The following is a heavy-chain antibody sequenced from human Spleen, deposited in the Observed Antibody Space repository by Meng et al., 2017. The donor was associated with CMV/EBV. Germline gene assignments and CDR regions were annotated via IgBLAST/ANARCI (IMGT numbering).Heavy chain of an antibody. CDR3: GRGDSYPFVLVPAAIDY. CDR2: IKQDESEK. J-gene: IGHJ4*02. V-gene: IGHV3-7*01. CDR1: FTFSTKW. D-gene: IGHD2-2*01. Sequence: FTFSTKWMTWVRQAPGKGLEWVANIKQDESEKSYVDSVKGRFTISRDNAKNSLYLQMHSLRAEDTAVYYCGRGDSYPFVLVPAAIDYWGRGTLVTVSS.